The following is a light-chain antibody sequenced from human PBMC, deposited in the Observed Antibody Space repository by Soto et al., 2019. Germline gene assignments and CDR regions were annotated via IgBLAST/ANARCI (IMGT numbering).Light chain of an antibody. CDR3: QQRSNWRIT. CDR1: QSVSSY. V-gene: IGKV3-11*01. J-gene: IGKJ5*01. CDR2: DTS. Sequence: EVVLTQSPATLSLSPRGRATLSCRASQSVSSYLAWYQQKPGQAPRLLIYDTSNRATGIPARFSGSGSGTDFPLSISSLEPEDFAVYYCQQRSNWRITFGQGTRLEIK.